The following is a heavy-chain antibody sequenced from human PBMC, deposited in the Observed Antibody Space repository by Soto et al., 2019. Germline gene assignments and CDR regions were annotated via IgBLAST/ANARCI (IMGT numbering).Heavy chain of an antibody. CDR3: ARDRVWFGELSGHDYYYGMDV. CDR2: IWYDGSNK. CDR1: GFTFSSYG. D-gene: IGHD3-10*01. J-gene: IGHJ6*02. Sequence: QVQLVESGGGVVQPGRSLRLSCAASGFTFSSYGMHWVRQAPGKGLEWVAVIWYDGSNKYYADSVKGRFTISRDNSKKTLYRQMNSLRAEDTAVYYCARDRVWFGELSGHDYYYGMDVWGQGSTVTVSS. V-gene: IGHV3-33*01.